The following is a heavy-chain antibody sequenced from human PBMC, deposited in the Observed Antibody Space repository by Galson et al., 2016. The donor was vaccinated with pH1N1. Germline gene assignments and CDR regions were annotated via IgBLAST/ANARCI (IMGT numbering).Heavy chain of an antibody. J-gene: IGHJ4*02. D-gene: IGHD3-10*01. Sequence: LSLTCTVSGGSISSSSYYWDWIRQPPGKGLEWIGSIRYSGSTYYNPSLKSRVTISVDTSKNQFSLKLSSVTAADTAVYYCARRGIGEFLYYFDYWGQGTLVTVSS. CDR1: GGSISSSSYY. CDR3: ARRGIGEFLYYFDY. V-gene: IGHV4-39*01. CDR2: IRYSGST.